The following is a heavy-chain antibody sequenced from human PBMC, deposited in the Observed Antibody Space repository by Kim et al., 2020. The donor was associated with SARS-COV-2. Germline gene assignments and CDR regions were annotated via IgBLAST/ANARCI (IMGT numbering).Heavy chain of an antibody. CDR3: VKDNSFVMITLGGESEGMDV. D-gene: IGHD3-16*01. CDR2: ISYEGSKK. V-gene: IGHV3-30*18. J-gene: IGHJ6*02. CDR1: GFSFDNFG. Sequence: GGSLRLSCAASGFSFDNFGMHWVRQAPGKGLEWVAVISYEGSKKDYADSLKGRFTISRDNSKNTLYLQMNSLRPEDTAVYFCVKDNSFVMITLGGESEGMDVWGQGTTVTVSS.